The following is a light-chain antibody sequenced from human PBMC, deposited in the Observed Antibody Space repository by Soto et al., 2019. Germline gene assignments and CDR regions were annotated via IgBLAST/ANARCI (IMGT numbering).Light chain of an antibody. CDR1: QNINTW. V-gene: IGKV1-5*01. J-gene: IGKJ4*01. CDR3: QQYDGN. CDR2: GAS. Sequence: DTQMTQSPSTLSASVGDRVTITCRASQNINTWLAWYQQRPGRAPELLIYGASKLESGVPSRFSGSGSGTEFTLTIRSLQPDDFATYYCQQYDGNFGGGTKVEIK.